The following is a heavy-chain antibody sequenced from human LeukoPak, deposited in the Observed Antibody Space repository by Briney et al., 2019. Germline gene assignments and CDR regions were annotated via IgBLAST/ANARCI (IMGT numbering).Heavy chain of an antibody. CDR1: GYTFTSYG. CDR2: ISAYNGNT. J-gene: IGHJ3*02. Sequence: GASVKVSCKASGYTFTSYGISWVRQAPGQGLEWMGWISAYNGNTNYAQKLQGRVTMTTDTSTSTAYMELRSLRSDDTAVYYCATWEQNYSYGAYDAFDIWGQETMVTVSS. V-gene: IGHV1-18*01. D-gene: IGHD5-18*01. CDR3: ATWEQNYSYGAYDAFDI.